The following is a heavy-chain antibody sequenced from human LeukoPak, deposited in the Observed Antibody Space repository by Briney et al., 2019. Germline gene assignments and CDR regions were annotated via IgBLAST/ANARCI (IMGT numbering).Heavy chain of an antibody. J-gene: IGHJ4*02. CDR3: ARWLGGANVDY. CDR2: IYPSDSDT. V-gene: IGHV5-51*01. CDR1: GYSFNTYW. D-gene: IGHD3-10*01. Sequence: GESLKISCKGSGYSFNTYWIAWVRQMPGKGLELMGIIYPSDSDTRYSPSFQGQVTISADKSISTAYLQWSSLKASDTAMYYCARWLGGANVDYWGQGTLVIVSS.